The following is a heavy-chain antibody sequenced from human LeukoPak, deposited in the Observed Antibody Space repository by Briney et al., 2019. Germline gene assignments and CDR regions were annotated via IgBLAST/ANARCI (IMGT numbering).Heavy chain of an antibody. Sequence: SQTLSLTCTVSGGSISSGDYYWSWIRQPPGKGLEWIGYIYYSGSTYYNPSLKSRVTISVDTSKNQFSLKLSSVTAADTAVYYCARDVVEGGAFDYWGQGTLVTVSS. CDR1: GGSISSGDYY. V-gene: IGHV4-30-4*01. CDR2: IYYSGST. D-gene: IGHD3-16*01. J-gene: IGHJ4*02. CDR3: ARDVVEGGAFDY.